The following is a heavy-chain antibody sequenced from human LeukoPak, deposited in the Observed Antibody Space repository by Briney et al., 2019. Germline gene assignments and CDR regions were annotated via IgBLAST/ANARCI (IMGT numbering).Heavy chain of an antibody. V-gene: IGHV3-48*04. D-gene: IGHD4-17*01. J-gene: IGHJ5*02. Sequence: GGSLRLSCAASGFTFSSYSMNWVRQAPGKGLEWVSYISSSSSIIYHVDSVKGRFTISRDNAKNSLYLQMNSLRAEDTAVYYCARGFTTVTTNWFDPWGQGTLVTVSS. CDR2: ISSSSSII. CDR1: GFTFSSYS. CDR3: ARGFTTVTTNWFDP.